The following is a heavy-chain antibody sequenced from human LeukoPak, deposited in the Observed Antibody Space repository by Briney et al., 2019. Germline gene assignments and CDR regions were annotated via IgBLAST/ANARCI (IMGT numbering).Heavy chain of an antibody. CDR3: ARVSAITGATDALDF. CDR1: GFTFRNYA. J-gene: IGHJ3*01. Sequence: QTGGSLRLSCAASGFTFRNYAMSWVRQAPGKGLEWVGRIRKKPNSYTTEYAASVKGRFTFSRDDSKNSLYLQMNSLETEDTAVYYCARVSAITGATDALDFWGQGTMVTVSS. D-gene: IGHD1-20*01. CDR2: IRKKPNSYTT. V-gene: IGHV3-72*01.